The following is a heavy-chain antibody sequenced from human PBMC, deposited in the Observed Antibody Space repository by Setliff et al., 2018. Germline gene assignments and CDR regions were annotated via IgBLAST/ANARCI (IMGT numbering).Heavy chain of an antibody. CDR1: GFTFDDHT. D-gene: IGHD4-17*01. CDR2: ISWDGVSA. V-gene: IGHV3-43*01. CDR3: ARAIGDYVMDS. Sequence: PGGSLRLSCEASGFTFDDHTMHWVRQAPGRGLEWISIISWDGVSAEYAASVRGRFAIARDNSKNILYLQMNSLRRDDTALYFCARAIGDYVMDSWGQGTLVTSPQ. J-gene: IGHJ4*02.